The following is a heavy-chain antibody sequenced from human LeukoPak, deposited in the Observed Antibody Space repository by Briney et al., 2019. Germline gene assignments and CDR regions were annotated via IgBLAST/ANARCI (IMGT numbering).Heavy chain of an antibody. Sequence: GASVTVSCKASGYTFTVHYMHWARQAPGQGLEWMGWINPNSGDTNSAQKFQGRVTLTRDTSISTVYMELSRLRPDDTAVYYCAREGWDQRDTAAFDYWGQGTLVTVSS. CDR1: GYTFTVHY. J-gene: IGHJ4*02. D-gene: IGHD6-19*01. V-gene: IGHV1-2*02. CDR2: INPNSGDT. CDR3: AREGWDQRDTAAFDY.